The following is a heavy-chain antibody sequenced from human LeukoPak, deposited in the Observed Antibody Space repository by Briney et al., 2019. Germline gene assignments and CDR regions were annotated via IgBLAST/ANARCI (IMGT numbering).Heavy chain of an antibody. CDR2: IIPIFGTA. Sequence: GASVKVSFKSSGGTFSSYAISWVRQAPGQGLEWMGGIIPIFGTANYAQKFQGRVTITADESTSTAYMELSSLRSEDTAVYYCARGPNTYYDFWSGYYPDFDYWGQGTLVTVSS. CDR3: ARGPNTYYDFWSGYYPDFDY. J-gene: IGHJ4*02. V-gene: IGHV1-69*13. CDR1: GGTFSSYA. D-gene: IGHD3-3*01.